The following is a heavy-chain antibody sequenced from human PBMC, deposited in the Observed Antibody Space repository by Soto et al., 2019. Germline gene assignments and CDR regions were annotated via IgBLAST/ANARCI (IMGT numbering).Heavy chain of an antibody. J-gene: IGHJ4*02. V-gene: IGHV4-30-2*01. CDR2: IFPSGTT. CDR3: ARGREFDS. Sequence: SETLSLTCAVSGGSLTSGTYSWNWIRQPPGKGLEWIGHIFPSGTTYYNPSLRRRVSISIDVSKNQFSLNLRSLTAADTAMYFCARGREFDSWGQGTLVTVSS. CDR1: GGSLTSGTYS.